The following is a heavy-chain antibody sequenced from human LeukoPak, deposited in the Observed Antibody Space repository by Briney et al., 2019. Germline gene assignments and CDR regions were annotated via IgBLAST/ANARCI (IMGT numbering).Heavy chain of an antibody. J-gene: IGHJ4*02. Sequence: SQTPSLTCAISGDSVSSNSAAWNWIRQSPSRGLEWLGRTYYRSKWYNDYAVSVKSRITINPDTSKNQFSLQLNSVTPEDTAVYYCARVLLVWQQLAYFDYWGQGTLVTVSS. V-gene: IGHV6-1*01. CDR1: GDSVSSNSAA. D-gene: IGHD6-13*01. CDR3: ARVLLVWQQLAYFDY. CDR2: TYYRSKWYN.